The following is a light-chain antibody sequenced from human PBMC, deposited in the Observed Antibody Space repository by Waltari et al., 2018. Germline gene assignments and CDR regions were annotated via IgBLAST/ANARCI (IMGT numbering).Light chain of an antibody. CDR3: SSYAGSNKLI. CDR1: SSDIGAYKY. CDR2: EVD. J-gene: IGLJ2*01. Sequence: QSALTQPPSASGSPGQTVIISCTGTSSDIGAYKYVSWYQQIPGRAPALIIYEVDRRPPGVPDRFSGSKSGNTASQTVSGLQTEDEGDYYCSSYAGSNKLIFGGVTKLTVL. V-gene: IGLV2-8*01.